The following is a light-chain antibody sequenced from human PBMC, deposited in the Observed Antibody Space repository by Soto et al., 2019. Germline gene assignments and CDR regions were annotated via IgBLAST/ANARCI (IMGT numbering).Light chain of an antibody. Sequence: EIVMTQSPGTLSVSPGEGAALSCRASQSVSNNLAWYQQKPGQAPRVLIYGASTRATDCPARFSGRGSGTEFTLTISSLQSEDFAVYYCQQYNNWPQTFGQGTKVEIK. CDR2: GAS. J-gene: IGKJ1*01. V-gene: IGKV3-15*01. CDR3: QQYNNWPQT. CDR1: QSVSNN.